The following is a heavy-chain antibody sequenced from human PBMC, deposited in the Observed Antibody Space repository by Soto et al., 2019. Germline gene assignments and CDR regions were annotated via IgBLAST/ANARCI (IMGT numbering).Heavy chain of an antibody. V-gene: IGHV1-69*04. CDR2: IIPILGIA. D-gene: IGHD5-12*01. J-gene: IGHJ5*02. CDR1: GGTFSSYT. Sequence: SVKVSCKASGGTFSSYTISWVRQAPGQGLEWMGRIIPILGIANYAQKFQGRVTITADKSTSTAYMELSSLRSEDTAVYYCARDSADIVAMEGLNWFDPWGQGTLVTVSS. CDR3: ARDSADIVAMEGLNWFDP.